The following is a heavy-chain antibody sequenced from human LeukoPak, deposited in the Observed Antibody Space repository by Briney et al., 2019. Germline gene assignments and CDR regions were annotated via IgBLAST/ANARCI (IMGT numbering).Heavy chain of an antibody. Sequence: SETLSLTCTVSGGSISSYYWSWIRQPPGKGLEWIGYIYYSGSTNYNPSLKSRVTISVDTSKNQFSLKLSSVTAADTAVYYCTRFRARGYCSSTSCYRWRTAEYFQHWGQGTLVTVSS. V-gene: IGHV4-59*12. CDR3: TRFRARGYCSSTSCYRWRTAEYFQH. CDR2: IYYSGST. CDR1: GGSISSYY. D-gene: IGHD2-2*01. J-gene: IGHJ1*01.